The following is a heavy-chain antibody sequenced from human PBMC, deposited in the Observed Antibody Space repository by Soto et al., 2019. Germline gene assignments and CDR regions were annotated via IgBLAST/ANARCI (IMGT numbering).Heavy chain of an antibody. V-gene: IGHV4-34*01. CDR1: GGSFSGYY. D-gene: IGHD3-3*01. J-gene: IGHJ6*01. Sequence: PSETLALTCSVYGGSFSGYYWTWLRHPPWEGLEWIGEINHSGSTDYNPALKSRVTMSVDTSKNQFSLRVTSVTAADTAVYYCGSVRFDFRSQGEFGLDVWGTVPTVVVS. CDR3: GSVRFDFRSQGEFGLDV. CDR2: INHSGST.